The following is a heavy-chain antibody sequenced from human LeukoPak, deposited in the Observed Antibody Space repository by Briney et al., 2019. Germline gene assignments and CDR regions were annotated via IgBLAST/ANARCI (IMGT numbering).Heavy chain of an antibody. CDR3: ARGRLLWFGVNWFDP. CDR2: IYYSGST. D-gene: IGHD3-10*01. CDR1: GGSLSSGGYY. J-gene: IGHJ5*02. V-gene: IGHV4-31*03. Sequence: SETLSLTCTVSGGSLSSGGYYWSWIRQHPGKGLEWIRYIYYSGSTYYNPSLKSRVTISVDTSKNQFSLKLSSVTAADTAVYYCARGRLLWFGVNWFDPWGRGTLVTVSS.